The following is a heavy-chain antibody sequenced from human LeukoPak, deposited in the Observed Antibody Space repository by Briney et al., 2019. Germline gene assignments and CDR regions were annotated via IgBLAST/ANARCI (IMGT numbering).Heavy chain of an antibody. CDR1: GFTFSGYA. CDR3: ASGPPGAIGYCSGGSCWLDH. Sequence: GGSLRLSCAASGFTFSGYAMHWVRQAPGKGLEYVSAISSNGGSTYYANSVKGRFTISRDNSKNTLYLQMGSLRAEDMAVYYCASGPPGAIGYCSGGSCWLDHWGQGTLVTVSS. J-gene: IGHJ4*02. CDR2: ISSNGGST. V-gene: IGHV3-64*01. D-gene: IGHD2-15*01.